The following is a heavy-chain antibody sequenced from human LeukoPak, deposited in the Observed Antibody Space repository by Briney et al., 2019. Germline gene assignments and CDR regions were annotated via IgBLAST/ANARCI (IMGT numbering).Heavy chain of an antibody. J-gene: IGHJ3*01. CDR3: ARGDFDDYGDYVDAFEC. Sequence: GGSLRLSCAASGFTFSSYWMSWVRQVPGKGLEWVANIKPGGSEKYCVGSVKGRFTIYRDNAKNSLYLQMNSLRAEDTALYYCARGDFDDYGDYVDAFECWGQGTMVTVSA. CDR2: IKPGGSEK. D-gene: IGHD4-17*01. V-gene: IGHV3-7*01. CDR1: GFTFSSYW.